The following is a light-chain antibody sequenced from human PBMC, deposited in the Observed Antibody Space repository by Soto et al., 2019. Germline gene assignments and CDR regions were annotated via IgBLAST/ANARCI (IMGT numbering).Light chain of an antibody. CDR3: SSYTSSSTI. Sequence: QSALTQPASVSGSPGQSITISCTGTSSDVGGYNYVSWYQQHPGKAPKLMIYEVSNRPSGVSNRFSGSKSGNTASLTISGLQAEDEADYYCSSYTSSSTIFGTGTNLTVL. CDR1: SSDVGGYNY. CDR2: EVS. V-gene: IGLV2-14*01. J-gene: IGLJ1*01.